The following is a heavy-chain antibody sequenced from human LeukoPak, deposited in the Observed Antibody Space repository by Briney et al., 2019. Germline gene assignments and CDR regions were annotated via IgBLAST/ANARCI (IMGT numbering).Heavy chain of an antibody. D-gene: IGHD3-10*01. CDR3: ARGIMVRGVIFADY. CDR2: IYPGDSDT. CDR1: GYSFTNYY. Sequence: GESLKISCKGSGYSFTNYYIAWVRQMPGKGLEWMGIIYPGDSDTRYSPSFQGQVIISADKSINTAYLQWSSLKASDTAMYYCARGIMVRGVIFADYWGQGTLVTVPS. V-gene: IGHV5-51*01. J-gene: IGHJ4*02.